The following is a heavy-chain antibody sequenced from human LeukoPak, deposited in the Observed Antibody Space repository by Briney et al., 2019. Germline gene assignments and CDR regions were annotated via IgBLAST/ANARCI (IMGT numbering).Heavy chain of an antibody. D-gene: IGHD2-15*01. CDR1: GGSISSGGYY. CDR3: ARGADCSGGSCYSGNWFDP. Sequence: PSQTLSLTCTVSGGSISSGGYYWSWIRQHPGKGLEWIGYIYCSGSTYYNPSLKSRVTISVDTSKNQFSLKLSSVTAADTAVYYCARGADCSGGSCYSGNWFDPWGQGTLVAVSS. J-gene: IGHJ5*02. V-gene: IGHV4-31*03. CDR2: IYCSGST.